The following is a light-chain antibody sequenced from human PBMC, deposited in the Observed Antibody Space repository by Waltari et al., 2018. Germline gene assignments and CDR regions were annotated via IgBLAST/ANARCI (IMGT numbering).Light chain of an antibody. CDR1: NSNIGAGYD. Sequence: QSVLTQPPSVSGAPGKRVTISCTGGNSNIGAGYDVHWYQQLPTKAPKLLIFANNNRPSGVPDRFSGSRSGPSASLAITGLQAEDEADYYCQSYESSLSHSVFGTGTKVSVL. CDR2: ANN. CDR3: QSYESSLSHSV. V-gene: IGLV1-40*01. J-gene: IGLJ1*01.